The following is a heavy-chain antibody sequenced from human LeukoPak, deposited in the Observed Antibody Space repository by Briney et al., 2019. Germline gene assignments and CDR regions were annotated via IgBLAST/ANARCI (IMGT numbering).Heavy chain of an antibody. CDR3: ARITIFGVVSPYFDY. CDR2: ISAYNGNT. J-gene: IGHJ4*02. D-gene: IGHD3-3*01. V-gene: IGHV1-18*01. CDR1: GYTFTSYG. Sequence: GASVTVSCKASGYTFTSYGISWVRQAPGQGLEWMGWISAYNGNTNYAQKLQGRVTMTTDTSTSTAYMELRSLRSDDTAVYYCARITIFGVVSPYFDYWGQGTLVTVSS.